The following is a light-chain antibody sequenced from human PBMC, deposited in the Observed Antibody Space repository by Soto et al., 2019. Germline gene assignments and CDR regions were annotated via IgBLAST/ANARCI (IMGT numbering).Light chain of an antibody. Sequence: DIVMTQSPDSLAVSLGERATINCKSSQSVLYSSNNKNYLAWYQQKPGQPPKLLIYWASTRESGVPDRFSGSGSGTDFTLTISSLQAEDVAVYYCQQYSSTPFFGPGTKVDIK. J-gene: IGKJ3*01. V-gene: IGKV4-1*01. CDR1: QSVLYSSNNKNY. CDR2: WAS. CDR3: QQYSSTPF.